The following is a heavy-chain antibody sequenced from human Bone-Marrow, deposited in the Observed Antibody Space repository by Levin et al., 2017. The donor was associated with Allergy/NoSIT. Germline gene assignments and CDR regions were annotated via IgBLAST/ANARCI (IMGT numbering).Heavy chain of an antibody. Sequence: PGGSLRLSCAASGFTFSSYGMHWVRQAPGKGLEWVAVISYDGSNKYYADSVKGRFTISRDNSKNTLYLQMNSLRAEDTAVYYCAKVRGGVGVVVAAAIDYWGQGTLVTVSS. D-gene: IGHD2-15*01. V-gene: IGHV3-30*18. J-gene: IGHJ4*02. CDR1: GFTFSSYG. CDR2: ISYDGSNK. CDR3: AKVRGGVGVVVAAAIDY.